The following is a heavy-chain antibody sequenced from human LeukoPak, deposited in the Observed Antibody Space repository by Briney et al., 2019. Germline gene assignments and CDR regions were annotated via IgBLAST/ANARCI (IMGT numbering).Heavy chain of an antibody. CDR3: ARVRGSGWYECDY. V-gene: IGHV3-53*01. Sequence: GGSLRLSCAASGFTVSSNYMSWVRQAPGKGLEWVSIIYSGGSTYYADSVKSRFTISRDNSRNTLYLQMNSLRAEDTAVYYCARVRGSGWYECDYWGQGTLVTVSS. CDR2: IYSGGST. CDR1: GFTVSSNY. D-gene: IGHD6-19*01. J-gene: IGHJ4*02.